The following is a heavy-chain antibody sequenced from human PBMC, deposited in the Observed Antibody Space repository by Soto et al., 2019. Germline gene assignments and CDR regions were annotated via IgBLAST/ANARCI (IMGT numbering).Heavy chain of an antibody. D-gene: IGHD3-22*01. Sequence: EVQLLESGGDLLQPGGSLRLSCAASGFTFSSYAMSWVRQAPGKGLEWVSAISGSGGSTYYADSVKGRFTISRDNSKNTLYLQMNSLRAEDTAVYYCAKEGITMIVVAPHPFDYWGQGTLVTVSS. CDR3: AKEGITMIVVAPHPFDY. CDR1: GFTFSSYA. J-gene: IGHJ4*02. CDR2: ISGSGGST. V-gene: IGHV3-23*01.